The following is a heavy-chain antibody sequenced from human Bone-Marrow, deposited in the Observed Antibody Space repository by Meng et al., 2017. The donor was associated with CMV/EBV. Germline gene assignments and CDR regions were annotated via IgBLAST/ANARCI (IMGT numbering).Heavy chain of an antibody. J-gene: IGHJ4*02. CDR3: ARVYCSSTSCYSFDY. CDR2: INHSGST. Sequence: SETLSHTCAVYGGSFRGYYWSWIRQPPGKGLEWIGEINHSGSTNYNPSLKSRVTISVDTSKNQFSLKLSSVTAADTAVYYCARVYCSSTSCYSFDYWGQGTLVTVAS. V-gene: IGHV4-34*01. D-gene: IGHD2-2*01. CDR1: GGSFRGYY.